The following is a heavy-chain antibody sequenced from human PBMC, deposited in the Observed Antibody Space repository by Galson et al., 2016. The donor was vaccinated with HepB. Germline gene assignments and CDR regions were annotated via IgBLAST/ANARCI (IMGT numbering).Heavy chain of an antibody. D-gene: IGHD6-13*01. V-gene: IGHV3-23*01. Sequence: SLRLSCAASGFSFSSYVMSWVRQSPGKGLEWVSGISGSPVTTYYADSVRGRFTISRDDSKKMLYLQMNSLTVEDAALYYCTKDRGGGSSWYLGYSWGQGTLSPSPQ. CDR1: GFSFSSYV. J-gene: IGHJ4*02. CDR2: ISGSPVTT. CDR3: TKDRGGGSSWYLGYS.